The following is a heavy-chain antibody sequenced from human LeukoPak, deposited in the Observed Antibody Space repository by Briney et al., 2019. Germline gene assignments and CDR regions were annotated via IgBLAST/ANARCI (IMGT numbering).Heavy chain of an antibody. CDR2: INQDGSLK. D-gene: IGHD3-10*01. CDR1: GFTFSNYW. J-gene: IGHJ4*02. Sequence: GGSLRLSCGASGFTFSNYWMSWVRQAPGKGLEWVASINQDGSLKNDVDSLEGRFTISRDNSKNTLYLQMNSLRAEDTAVYYCAKDSPYAYYGSGSYWDYWGQGTLVTVSS. CDR3: AKDSPYAYYGSGSYWDY. V-gene: IGHV3-7*03.